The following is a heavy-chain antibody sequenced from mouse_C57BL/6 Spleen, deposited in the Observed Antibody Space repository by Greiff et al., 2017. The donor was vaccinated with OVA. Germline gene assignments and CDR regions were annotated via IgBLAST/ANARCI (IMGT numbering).Heavy chain of an antibody. CDR2: ISDGGSYT. CDR1: GFTFSSYA. V-gene: IGHV5-4*01. J-gene: IGHJ4*01. Sequence: EVKLMESGGGLVKPGGSLKLSCAASGFTFSSYAMSWVRQTPEKRLEWVATISDGGSYTYYPDNVKGRFTISRDNAKNNLYLQMSHLKSEDTAMYYCAREVTTYYYAMDYWGQGTSVTVSS. D-gene: IGHD2-1*01. CDR3: AREVTTYYYAMDY.